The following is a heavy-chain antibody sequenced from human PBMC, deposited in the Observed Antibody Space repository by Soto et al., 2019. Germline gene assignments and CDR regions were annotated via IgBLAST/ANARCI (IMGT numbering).Heavy chain of an antibody. CDR3: ARRGSGYYFDAFDI. CDR1: CGSISSYY. V-gene: IGHV4-59*01. D-gene: IGHD3-22*01. CDR2: IYYSGST. J-gene: IGHJ3*02. Sequence: SETLSLTCTVSCGSISSYYWSWIRQPPGKGLEWIGYIYYSGSTNYNPSLKSRVTISVDTSKNQFSLKLSSVTAADTAVYYCARRGSGYYFDAFDIWGQGTMVTVSS.